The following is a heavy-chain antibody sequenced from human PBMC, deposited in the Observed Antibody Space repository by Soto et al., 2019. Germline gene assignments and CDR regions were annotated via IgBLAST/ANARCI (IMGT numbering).Heavy chain of an antibody. CDR3: ATRVGATPPRT. V-gene: IGHV4-61*01. Sequence: QVQLQESGPGLVKPSETLSLSCTVSGGSVSSDSYHWCWIRQPPGKGLEWIGNIYYSGSTNYSPSLKSRVTISLDTSKNQFSLKLSSVTAADTAVYYCATRVGATPPRTWGQGTLVIVSS. CDR1: GGSVSSDSYH. CDR2: IYYSGST. J-gene: IGHJ5*02. D-gene: IGHD1-26*01.